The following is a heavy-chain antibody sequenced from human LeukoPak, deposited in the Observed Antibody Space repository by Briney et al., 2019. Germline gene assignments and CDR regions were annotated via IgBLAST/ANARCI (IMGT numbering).Heavy chain of an antibody. CDR3: ARGPYHYYMDV. V-gene: IGHV3-7*01. Sequence: PGGSLRLSCAASGFTFSSYAMSWVRQAPGKGLEWVANIKQDGSEKNYVDSVKGRFTISRDNAKNSLYLQMNSLRAEGTTVYYCARGPYHYYMDVWGKGTTVTVSS. J-gene: IGHJ6*03. CDR2: IKQDGSEK. CDR1: GFTFSSYA.